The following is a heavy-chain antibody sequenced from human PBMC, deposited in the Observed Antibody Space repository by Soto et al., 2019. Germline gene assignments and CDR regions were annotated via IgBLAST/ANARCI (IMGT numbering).Heavy chain of an antibody. Sequence: GGSLRLSCAASGFTFSSYWMSWVRQAPGKGLEWVANIKLDGSEKYYVDFVKGRFTISRDNAKNSLYLQMNSLRAEDTAVYYCARDAYCSSTSCPDDYYYYMDVWGKGTTVTVSS. CDR3: ARDAYCSSTSCPDDYYYYMDV. J-gene: IGHJ6*03. CDR1: GFTFSSYW. CDR2: IKLDGSEK. D-gene: IGHD2-2*01. V-gene: IGHV3-7*01.